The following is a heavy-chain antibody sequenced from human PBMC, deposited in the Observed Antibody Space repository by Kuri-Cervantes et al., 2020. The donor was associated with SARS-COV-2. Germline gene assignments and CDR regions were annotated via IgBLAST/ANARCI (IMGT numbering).Heavy chain of an antibody. CDR1: GYTFTGYY. V-gene: IGHV1-2*04. D-gene: IGHD1-1*01. J-gene: IGHJ4*02. Sequence: ASVKVSCKASGYTFTGYYMHWVRQAPGQGLEWMGWINPNSGGTNYAQKFQGWVTMTRDTSISTVYMELSRLRSDDTAVYYCARDPWRADVSDPKRPFDYWGQGNLVTVSS. CDR2: INPNSGGT. CDR3: ARDPWRADVSDPKRPFDY.